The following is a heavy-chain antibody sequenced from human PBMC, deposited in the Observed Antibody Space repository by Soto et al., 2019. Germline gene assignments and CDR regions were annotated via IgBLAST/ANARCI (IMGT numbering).Heavy chain of an antibody. CDR1: GYTFIGYY. Sequence: ASVKVSCKASGYTFIGYYILWVRQAPGQGLEWMGWINPNSGGTNYAQRFQGWVTMTRDRSISTAYMELSRLKSDDTAVYYCARVGGGLASLGYYGMDVWGQGTTVTGSS. CDR3: ARVGGGLASLGYYGMDV. J-gene: IGHJ6*02. V-gene: IGHV1-2*04. CDR2: INPNSGGT. D-gene: IGHD3-10*01.